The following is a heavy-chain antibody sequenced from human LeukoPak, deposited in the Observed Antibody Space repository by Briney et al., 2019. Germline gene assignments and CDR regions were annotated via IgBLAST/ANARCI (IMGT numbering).Heavy chain of an antibody. Sequence: GRSLRLSCAASGFTFSSYGMHWVRQAPGKGLEWVAVIWYGGSNKYYADSVKGRFTISRDNSKNTLYLQMNSLRAEDTAVYYCAKDGELGIPPKDYYMDVWGKGTTVTVSS. D-gene: IGHD1-26*01. J-gene: IGHJ6*03. CDR3: AKDGELGIPPKDYYMDV. CDR2: IWYGGSNK. V-gene: IGHV3-30*18. CDR1: GFTFSSYG.